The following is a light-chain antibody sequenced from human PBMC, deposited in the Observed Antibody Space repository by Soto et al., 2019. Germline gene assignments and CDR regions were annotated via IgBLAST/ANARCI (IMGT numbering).Light chain of an antibody. Sequence: DVQMTQSPSTLSASVGDRVTITCRASHSISSYLTWYQQEPGKAPKLLIYKASNLESGVPSRFSGSGAGTEFTLTISSLQPDDFSAYYCQQYNSFPWTFGQGTKV. CDR3: QQYNSFPWT. CDR1: HSISSY. CDR2: KAS. J-gene: IGKJ1*01. V-gene: IGKV1-5*03.